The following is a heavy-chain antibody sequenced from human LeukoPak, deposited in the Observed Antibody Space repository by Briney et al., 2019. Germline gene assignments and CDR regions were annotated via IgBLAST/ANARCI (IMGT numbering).Heavy chain of an antibody. V-gene: IGHV3-74*01. CDR2: ISSEGSII. CDR1: GDPFSASW. Sequence: GGSLRLSCAASGDPFSASWMHWVRQAPGKGLAWVSHISSEGSIIVYADAVKGRFTISRDNAKNTLYLQMNSLRVDDTAVYYCATDHYYTMNIWGLGTTVTVSS. J-gene: IGHJ6*02. CDR3: ATDHYYTMNI.